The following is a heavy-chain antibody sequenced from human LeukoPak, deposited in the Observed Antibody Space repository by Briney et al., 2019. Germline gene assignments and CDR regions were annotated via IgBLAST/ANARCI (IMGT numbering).Heavy chain of an antibody. D-gene: IGHD6-19*01. V-gene: IGHV3-23*01. J-gene: IGHJ4*02. CDR1: GFTFSSYA. Sequence: GGSLRLSCAASGFTFSSYAMSWVRQAPGKGLEWVSAISGSGGSTYYADSVKGRFTISRDNSKNTLYLQMNSLRAEDTAVYYCAKDPSLGWMGGSDYWGQGTLVTVSS. CDR2: ISGSGGST. CDR3: AKDPSLGWMGGSDY.